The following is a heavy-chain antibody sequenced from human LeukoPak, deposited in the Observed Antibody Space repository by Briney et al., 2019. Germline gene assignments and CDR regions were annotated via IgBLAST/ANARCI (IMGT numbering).Heavy chain of an antibody. J-gene: IGHJ3*02. CDR1: GFTVSSNY. CDR3: ARDYKEGDPDAFDI. CDR2: IYSGGST. Sequence: GGSLRLSCAASGFTVSSNYMSWVRQAPGKGLEWVSVIYSGGSTYYADSVKGRFTISRDNSKNTLYLQMNSLRAEDTAVYYCARDYKEGDPDAFDIWGQGTMVTVSS. V-gene: IGHV3-53*01. D-gene: IGHD2-21*02.